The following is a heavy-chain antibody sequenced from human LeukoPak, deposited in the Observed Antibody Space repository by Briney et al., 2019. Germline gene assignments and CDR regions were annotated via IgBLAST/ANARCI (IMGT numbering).Heavy chain of an antibody. CDR1: GFTFSSYW. D-gene: IGHD1-26*01. CDR3: ARTYSGSYYVRYYFDY. Sequence: GGSLRLSCAASGFTFSSYWMNWVRQAPGKELVWVSHINSDGRYATYADPVKGRFTISRDNAKNSLYLQMNSLRAEDTAVYYCARTYSGSYYVRYYFDYWGQGTLVTVSS. J-gene: IGHJ4*02. V-gene: IGHV3-74*01. CDR2: INSDGRYA.